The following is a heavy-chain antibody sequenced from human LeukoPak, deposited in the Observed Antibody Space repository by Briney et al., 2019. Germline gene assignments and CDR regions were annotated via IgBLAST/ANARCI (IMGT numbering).Heavy chain of an antibody. CDR3: ARGLLLWFGELLSPLYYFDY. V-gene: IGHV4-34*01. D-gene: IGHD3-10*01. J-gene: IGHJ4*02. CDR1: GGSFSGYY. Sequence: ASETLSLTCAVYGGSFSGYYWSWIRQPPGKGLEWIGEINHSGSTNYNPSLKSRVTISVDTSKNQFSLKLSSVTAADTAVYYCARGLLLWFGELLSPLYYFDYWGQGTLVTVSS. CDR2: INHSGST.